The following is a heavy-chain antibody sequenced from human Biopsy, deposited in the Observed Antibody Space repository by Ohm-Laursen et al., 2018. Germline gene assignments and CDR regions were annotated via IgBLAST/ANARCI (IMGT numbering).Heavy chain of an antibody. CDR3: ARDPGYDFWSGSDPFDI. J-gene: IGHJ3*02. CDR1: GYTFTAYG. D-gene: IGHD3-3*01. Sequence: SVKVSCKTSGYTFTAYGISWVRQAPGQGLEWMGWFSTYNDDTNIAQKFQGRVSMTTDTSTRTAYMELRSLRSGDTAIYFCARDPGYDFWSGSDPFDIWGQGTLVTVS. CDR2: FSTYNDDT. V-gene: IGHV1-18*04.